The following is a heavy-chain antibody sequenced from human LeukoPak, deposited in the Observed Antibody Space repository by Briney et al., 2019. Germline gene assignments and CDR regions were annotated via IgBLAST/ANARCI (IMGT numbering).Heavy chain of an antibody. D-gene: IGHD1-26*01. Sequence: ASVKVSCKASGYTFTGYYMHWVRQAPGQGLEWMGRINPNSGGTNYAQKFQGRVTMTRDTSISAAYMELSRLRSDDTAVYYCARDPLYSGSYSPDYWGQGTLVTVSS. CDR3: ARDPLYSGSYSPDY. J-gene: IGHJ4*02. CDR1: GYTFTGYY. V-gene: IGHV1-2*06. CDR2: INPNSGGT.